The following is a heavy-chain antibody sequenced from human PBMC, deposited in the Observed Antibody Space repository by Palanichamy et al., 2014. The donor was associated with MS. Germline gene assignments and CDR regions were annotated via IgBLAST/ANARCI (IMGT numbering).Heavy chain of an antibody. CDR1: GGSISSSSYH. CDR3: AREYSSSPDY. Sequence: QLQLQESGPGLVKPSETLSLICTVSGGSISSSSYHWGWIRQPPGKWLEWIGSIYYSGSTYYNPSLKSRVTISVDTSKNQFFLKVSSVTAADTAVYYCAREYSSSPDYWGQGTLVTVSS. CDR2: IYYSGST. V-gene: IGHV4-39*02. J-gene: IGHJ4*02. D-gene: IGHD6-6*01.